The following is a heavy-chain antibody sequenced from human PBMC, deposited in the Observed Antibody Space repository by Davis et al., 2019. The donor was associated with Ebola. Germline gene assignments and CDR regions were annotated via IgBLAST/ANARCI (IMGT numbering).Heavy chain of an antibody. CDR2: IYHSGST. D-gene: IGHD3-10*01. CDR1: GDSISSRNW. CDR3: ARNYRYYGSWNGDYDFNSMDV. J-gene: IGHJ6*02. Sequence: MPSETLFLTCAVSGDSISSRNWWSWVRQSPGKGLEWIGEIYHSGSTNYNPSLKSRVTVSADTSKDQFSLSLSSVTAADTAVYYCARNYRYYGSWNGDYDFNSMDVWGHGTAVTVSS. V-gene: IGHV4-4*02.